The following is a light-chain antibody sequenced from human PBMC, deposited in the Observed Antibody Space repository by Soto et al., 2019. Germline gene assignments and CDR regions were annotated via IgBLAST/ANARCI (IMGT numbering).Light chain of an antibody. CDR3: QQRSNWPLT. Sequence: EIVMTQSPATLSVSPGERATLSCRASQSVSSNLAWYQQKPGQAPRILIYGASTRDTGIPARFSGSGSGTDFTLTISRLEPEDFEVYYCQQRSNWPLTFGGGTKVDIK. CDR2: GAS. J-gene: IGKJ4*01. CDR1: QSVSSN. V-gene: IGKV3-15*01.